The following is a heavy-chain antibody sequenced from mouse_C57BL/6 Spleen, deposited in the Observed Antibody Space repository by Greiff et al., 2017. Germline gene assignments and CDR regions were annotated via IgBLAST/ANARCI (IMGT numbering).Heavy chain of an antibody. V-gene: IGHV3-6*01. J-gene: IGHJ2*01. CDR1: GYSITSGYY. Sequence: EVKLQESGPGLVKPSQSLSLTCSVTGYSITSGYYWNWIRQFPGNKLEWMGYISYDGSNNYNPSLKNRISITRDTSKNQFFLKLNSVTTEDTATYYCARIPDYWGQGTTLTVSS. CDR2: ISYDGSN. CDR3: ARIPDY.